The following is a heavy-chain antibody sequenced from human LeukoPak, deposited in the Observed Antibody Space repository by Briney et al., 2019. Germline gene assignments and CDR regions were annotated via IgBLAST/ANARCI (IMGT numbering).Heavy chain of an antibody. CDR1: GGSINSGGYY. CDR2: IYYSGST. CDR3: ARDRGHSSSSLGFDF. Sequence: SATLSLTCTVSGGSINSGGYYWNWLRQHPGKGLEWIRYIYYSGSTFYNTSLKSRVTMSVDTSKKQCSLKLSSVTAADTAVYYCARDRGHSSSSLGFDFWGQGTLVTVSS. D-gene: IGHD6-6*01. V-gene: IGHV4-31*03. J-gene: IGHJ4*02.